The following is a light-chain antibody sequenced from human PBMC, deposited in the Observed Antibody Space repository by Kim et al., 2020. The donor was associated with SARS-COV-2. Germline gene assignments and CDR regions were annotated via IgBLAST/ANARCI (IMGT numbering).Light chain of an antibody. CDR1: KLGDKF. V-gene: IGLV3-1*01. J-gene: IGLJ2*01. CDR3: QTWDTSTVL. CDR2: QDN. Sequence: SYELTQPPSVSVSPGQTATISCSGDKLGDKFACWYQQKAGQSPVLVIYQDNKRPSGIPERFSGSNSGNTATLTIRGTQPMDEADYYCQTWDTSTVLFGGG.